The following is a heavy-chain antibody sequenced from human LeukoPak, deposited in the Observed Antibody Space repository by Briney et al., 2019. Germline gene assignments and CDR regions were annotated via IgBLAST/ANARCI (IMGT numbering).Heavy chain of an antibody. CDR1: GFTFSSYE. D-gene: IGHD6-19*01. CDR2: ISSSGSTI. CDR3: ARFSSGSGGY. Sequence: GGSLRLSCAAPGFTFSSYEMNWVRQAPGKGLEWVSYISSSGSTIYYADPVKGRFTIPRDNAKNSLYLQMNSLRAEDTAVYYCARFSSGSGGYWGQGTLVTVSS. J-gene: IGHJ4*02. V-gene: IGHV3-48*03.